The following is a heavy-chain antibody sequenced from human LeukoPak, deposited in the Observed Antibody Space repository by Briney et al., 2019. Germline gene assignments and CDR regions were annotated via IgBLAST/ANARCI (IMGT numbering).Heavy chain of an antibody. D-gene: IGHD3-9*01. CDR2: ISSSSSYI. CDR3: AREYYGVIFSHYLDV. CDR1: GFTFSSYS. Sequence: SGGSLRLSCAASGFTFSSYSMNWVRQAPGKGLEWVSSISSSSSYIYYADSVKGRFTISRDNAKNSLYLQMNSLRAEDTAVYYCAREYYGVIFSHYLDVWGKGTTVTVSS. V-gene: IGHV3-21*01. J-gene: IGHJ6*04.